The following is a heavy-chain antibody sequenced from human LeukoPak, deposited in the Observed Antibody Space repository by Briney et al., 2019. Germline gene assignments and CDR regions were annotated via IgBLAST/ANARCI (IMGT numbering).Heavy chain of an antibody. V-gene: IGHV5-10-1*01. Sequence: GESLKISCKGSGYSFTNYWISWVRQTPGEGLEWMGRIDPSDSYTNYSPSFQGHVTISADKSISTAYLQWSSLKASDTAMYYCARDGVWGTQYFQHWGQGILVTVSS. J-gene: IGHJ1*01. CDR2: IDPSDSYT. CDR1: GYSFTNYW. D-gene: IGHD1-1*01. CDR3: ARDGVWGTQYFQH.